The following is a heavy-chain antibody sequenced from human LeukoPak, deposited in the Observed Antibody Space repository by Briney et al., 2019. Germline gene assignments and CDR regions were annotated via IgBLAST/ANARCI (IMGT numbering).Heavy chain of an antibody. CDR3: TKGGDFTNSWYYYGMDV. D-gene: IGHD6-13*01. CDR2: VSGGVGAT. V-gene: IGHV3-23*01. J-gene: IGHJ6*02. CDR1: GFTFGSYA. Sequence: GGSLRLSSAASGFTFGSYAMSWVRQAPGKGLEWVASVSGGVGATYYSDSVRGRFTISRDNSKKTVSLQLNSLRAEDTAVYYCTKGGDFTNSWYYYGMDVWGQGTTVIVSS.